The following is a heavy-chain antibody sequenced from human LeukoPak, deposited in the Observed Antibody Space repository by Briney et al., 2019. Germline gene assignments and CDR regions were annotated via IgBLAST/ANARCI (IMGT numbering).Heavy chain of an antibody. CDR2: IWYDGSNK. CDR3: AREGRYCSSTSCYLTVEGEGVDY. V-gene: IGHV3-33*01. Sequence: PGGSLRLSCAAPGFTFSSYAMHWVRQAPGKGLEWVAVIWYDGSNKYYADSVKGRFTISRDNSKNMVYLQMNSLRAEDTAVYYCAREGRYCSSTSCYLTVEGEGVDYWGQGTLVTVSS. D-gene: IGHD2-2*01. J-gene: IGHJ4*02. CDR1: GFTFSSYA.